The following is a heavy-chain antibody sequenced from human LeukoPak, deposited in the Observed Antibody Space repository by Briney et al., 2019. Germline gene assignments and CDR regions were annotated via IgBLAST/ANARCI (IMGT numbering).Heavy chain of an antibody. CDR3: ASGYCSSTSCYPMYYMDV. V-gene: IGHV1-69*04. CDR2: IIPILGIA. Sequence: SVKVSCKASVGTFSSHAISWVRQAPGQGLEWVGMIIPILGIANYAQKFQGRVTITADKSTSTAYMELSSLRSEDTAVYYCASGYCSSTSCYPMYYMDVWGKGTTVTVSS. D-gene: IGHD2-2*01. CDR1: VGTFSSHA. J-gene: IGHJ6*03.